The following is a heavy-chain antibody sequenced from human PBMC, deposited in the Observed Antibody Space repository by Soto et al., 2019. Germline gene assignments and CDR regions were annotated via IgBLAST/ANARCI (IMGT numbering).Heavy chain of an antibody. CDR1: GFTISSYA. V-gene: IGHV3-30-3*01. CDR3: ARVGFWIGFFDY. Sequence: QVQLVESGGGVVQPGRSLRLSCAASGFTISSYAMHWVRQAPGKGLEWVAVISYDGSNKYYADSVKGRFTISRDNSKNTLYLQMNSLRAEDTAVYYCARVGFWIGFFDYWGQGTLVTVSS. CDR2: ISYDGSNK. D-gene: IGHD1-1*01. J-gene: IGHJ4*02.